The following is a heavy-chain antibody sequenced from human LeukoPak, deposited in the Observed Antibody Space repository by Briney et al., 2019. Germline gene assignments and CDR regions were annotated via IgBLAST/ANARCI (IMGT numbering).Heavy chain of an antibody. J-gene: IGHJ4*02. V-gene: IGHV3-73*01. CDR3: AKDHDTY. CDR1: GFTFSDSA. Sequence: GGSLRLSCAASGFTFSDSAMHWVRQASGKGLEWVGRIRSKTKSYATAYAASVKGRFTISRDDSKNTAYLQMNSLQTEDTAVYYCAKDHDTYWGQGTLVTVSS. CDR2: IRSKTKSYAT.